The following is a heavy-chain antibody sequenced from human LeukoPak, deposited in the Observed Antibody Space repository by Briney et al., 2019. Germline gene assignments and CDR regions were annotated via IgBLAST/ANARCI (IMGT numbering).Heavy chain of an antibody. D-gene: IGHD2-15*01. J-gene: IGHJ4*02. CDR2: ISSGSSYI. V-gene: IGHV3-21*01. CDR1: GFTFSSYA. CDR3: ARAVVVVVAATAAYYFDY. Sequence: GGSLRLSCAASGFTFSSYAMNWVRQAPGKGLEWVSSISSGSSYIYYADSVKGRFAISRDNAKNSLYLQMNSLRAEDTAVYYCARAVVVVVAATAAYYFDYWGQGTLVTVSS.